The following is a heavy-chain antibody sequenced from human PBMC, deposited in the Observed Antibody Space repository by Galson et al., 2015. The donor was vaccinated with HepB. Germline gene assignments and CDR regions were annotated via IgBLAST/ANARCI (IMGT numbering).Heavy chain of an antibody. Sequence: SLRLSCAASGFAFDTHAMSWVRQAPGKGLGWVGFIRSKAYGGTTEYAASVKGRFTISRDDSKSVAYLQMNSLKTEDTAVYYCSRGGYYDFWSDAFDIWGQGTMVTVSS. V-gene: IGHV3-49*04. J-gene: IGHJ3*02. CDR2: IRSKAYGGTT. CDR3: SRGGYYDFWSDAFDI. CDR1: GFAFDTHA. D-gene: IGHD3-3*01.